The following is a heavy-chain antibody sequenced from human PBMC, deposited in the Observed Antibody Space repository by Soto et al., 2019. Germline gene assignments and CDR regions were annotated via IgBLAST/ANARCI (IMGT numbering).Heavy chain of an antibody. D-gene: IGHD3-22*01. CDR1: GFTVSSNY. CDR3: ARNYDSTAGGAFDI. Sequence: GGSLRLSCASSGFTVSSNYMSLVRQAPGKGLEWVSVIYSGGSTYYADSVKGRFTISRDNSKNTLYLQMNSLRAEDTAVYYCARNYDSTAGGAFDIWGQGTMVTVSS. CDR2: IYSGGST. V-gene: IGHV3-53*01. J-gene: IGHJ3*02.